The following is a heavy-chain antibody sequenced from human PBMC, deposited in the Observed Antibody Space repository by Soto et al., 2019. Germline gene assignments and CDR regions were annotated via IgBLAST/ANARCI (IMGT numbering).Heavy chain of an antibody. Sequence: ASVKVSCKASGYTFTSYGISWVRQAPGQGLEWMGWISAYNGNTNYAQKLQGRVTMTTDTSTSTAYMELRSMRSDDTAVYYCARNKRIAVAEVFDYWGQGTLVTVS. CDR1: GYTFTSYG. V-gene: IGHV1-18*01. CDR2: ISAYNGNT. J-gene: IGHJ4*02. CDR3: ARNKRIAVAEVFDY. D-gene: IGHD6-19*01.